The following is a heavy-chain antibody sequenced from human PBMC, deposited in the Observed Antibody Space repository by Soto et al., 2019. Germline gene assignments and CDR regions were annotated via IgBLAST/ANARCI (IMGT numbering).Heavy chain of an antibody. Sequence: SLRLSCAASXFIVSSNHMSWVRQAPGKGLEWVSVIYSGGSTYYADSVKGRFTISRDNSKNTLYLQMNSLRAEDTAVYYCATPGRDGYYNHFDYWGQGTLVTVSS. CDR3: ATPGRDGYYNHFDY. CDR2: IYSGGST. V-gene: IGHV3-53*01. D-gene: IGHD3-9*01. J-gene: IGHJ4*02. CDR1: XFIVSSNH.